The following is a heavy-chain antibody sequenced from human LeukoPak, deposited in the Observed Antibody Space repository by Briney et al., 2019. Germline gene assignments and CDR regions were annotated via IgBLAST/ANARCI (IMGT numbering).Heavy chain of an antibody. CDR1: GGSVSSGTHY. Sequence: SQTLSLTCTVSGGSVSSGTHYWTWIRQHPGKGLEWIGYIYYSGSTYYTPSLEGRVTMSLDTSKNQFSLKLSSVTAADTAVYYCARGFGTSSYYYGMDVWGQGTTVTVSS. CDR3: ARGFGTSSYYYGMDV. CDR2: IYYSGST. D-gene: IGHD3-10*01. J-gene: IGHJ6*02. V-gene: IGHV4-31*03.